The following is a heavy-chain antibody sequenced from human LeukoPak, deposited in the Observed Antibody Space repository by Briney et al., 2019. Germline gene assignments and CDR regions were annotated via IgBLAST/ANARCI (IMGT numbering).Heavy chain of an antibody. Sequence: SVKVSCKASGGTLSSYAISWVRQAPGQGLEWMGGIIPIFGTANYAQKFQGRVTITADESTSTAYMELSSLRSEDTAVYYCARSNSYSSSWYKGWFDPWGQGTLVTVSS. CDR3: ARSNSYSSSWYKGWFDP. CDR1: GGTLSSYA. D-gene: IGHD6-13*01. CDR2: IIPIFGTA. J-gene: IGHJ5*02. V-gene: IGHV1-69*01.